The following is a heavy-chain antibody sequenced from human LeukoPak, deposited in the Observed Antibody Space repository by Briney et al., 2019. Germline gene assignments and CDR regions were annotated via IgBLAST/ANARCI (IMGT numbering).Heavy chain of an antibody. Sequence: GGSLRLSCAASGFTFSSYYMSWVRQAPGKGLEWVANIKEDGSEKYYVDSVKGRFTISRDNAKNSLYLQMNSLRAEDTAVYYCARVGYSYGRSYMDVWGKGTTVTVSS. V-gene: IGHV3-7*01. CDR1: GFTFSSYY. D-gene: IGHD5-18*01. J-gene: IGHJ6*03. CDR3: ARVGYSYGRSYMDV. CDR2: IKEDGSEK.